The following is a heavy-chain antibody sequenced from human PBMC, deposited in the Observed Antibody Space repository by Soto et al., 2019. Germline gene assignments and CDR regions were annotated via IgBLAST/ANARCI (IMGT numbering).Heavy chain of an antibody. CDR2: ISNDGSDE. V-gene: IGHV3-30*18. CDR1: GFIFSKSG. Sequence: PGGSLRLSCAASGFIFSKSGMHWVRQAPGKELEWVAVISNDGSDEYYVDSVKGRFTISRDNSKTTLYLQMNSLRAEDTAVYYCAKDRSYGHYYGMDVWGRGTTVTVS. D-gene: IGHD4-17*01. CDR3: AKDRSYGHYYGMDV. J-gene: IGHJ6*02.